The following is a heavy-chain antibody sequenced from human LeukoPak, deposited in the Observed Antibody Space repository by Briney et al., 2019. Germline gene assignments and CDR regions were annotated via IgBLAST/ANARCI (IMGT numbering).Heavy chain of an antibody. J-gene: IGHJ4*02. CDR3: ARGGLDHDILTGYSFDY. Sequence: SETLSLTCAVYGGSFSGYYWSWIRQPPGKGLEWIGEINHSGSTNYNPSLKSRVTISVDTSKNQFSLKLSSVTAADMAVYYCARGGLDHDILTGYSFDYWGQGTLVTASS. V-gene: IGHV4-34*01. CDR1: GGSFSGYY. D-gene: IGHD3-9*01. CDR2: INHSGST.